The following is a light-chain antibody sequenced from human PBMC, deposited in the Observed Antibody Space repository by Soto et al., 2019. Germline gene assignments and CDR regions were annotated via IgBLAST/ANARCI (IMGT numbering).Light chain of an antibody. CDR3: VPGTRWLWT. Sequence: DVVLTQSPLSLPVALGQPASISCRSSQSLVFSDGNTYLNWFQQKPGQPPRRLIYKVSNRDSGVPDRFSVSGSGSDFTLKISRVEAEDVGVYYCVPGTRWLWTFGQGTKVEIK. J-gene: IGKJ1*01. CDR2: KVS. CDR1: QSLVFSDGNTY. V-gene: IGKV2-30*01.